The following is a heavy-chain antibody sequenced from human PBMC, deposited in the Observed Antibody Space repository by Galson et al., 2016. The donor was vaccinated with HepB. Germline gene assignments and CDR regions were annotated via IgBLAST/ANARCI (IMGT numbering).Heavy chain of an antibody. V-gene: IGHV3-30-3*01. D-gene: IGHD3-3*01. CDR2: ISYDGNNK. Sequence: SLRLSCAASGFTFSIYSMHWVRQAPGKGLEWVAIISYDGNNKYYAASVKRRFTISRDNSKNTLYLQMSSLRAEDTAVYYCVRDLGFLEWLLPDYWGQGTLVTVSS. J-gene: IGHJ4*02. CDR1: GFTFSIYS. CDR3: VRDLGFLEWLLPDY.